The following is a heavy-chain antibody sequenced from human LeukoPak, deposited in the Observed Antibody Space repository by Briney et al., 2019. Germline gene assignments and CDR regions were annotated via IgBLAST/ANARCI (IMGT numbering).Heavy chain of an antibody. CDR1: GGSISSSNW. V-gene: IGHV4-4*02. CDR3: ARVGSYYDVDY. CDR2: IYYSGST. J-gene: IGHJ4*02. Sequence: SETLSLTCAVSGGSISSSNWWSWVRQPPGKGLEWIGSIYYSGSTYYNPSLKSRVTISVDTSKNQFSLKLSSVTAADTAVYYCARVGSYYDVDYWGQGTLVTVSS. D-gene: IGHD1-26*01.